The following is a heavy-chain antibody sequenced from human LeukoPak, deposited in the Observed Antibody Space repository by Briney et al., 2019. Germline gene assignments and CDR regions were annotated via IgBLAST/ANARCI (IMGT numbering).Heavy chain of an antibody. J-gene: IGHJ4*02. CDR2: INTNTGNP. Sequence: ASVKVSCKASGYTFTNYYLHWVRQAPGQGLEWMGWINTNTGNPTYAQGFTGRFVFTLDTSVSTAYLQINSLKAEDTAVYYCARGHYDGRWGQGTLVTVSS. CDR3: ARGHYDGR. D-gene: IGHD3-22*01. CDR1: GYTFTNYY. V-gene: IGHV7-4-1*02.